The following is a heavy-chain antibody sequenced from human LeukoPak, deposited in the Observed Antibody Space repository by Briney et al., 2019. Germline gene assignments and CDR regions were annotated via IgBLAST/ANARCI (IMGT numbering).Heavy chain of an antibody. Sequence: GGSLRLSCAASEFTFSSFAMSWVRQAPGKGLEWVSRVSGSGGSTYYADSVKGRFSTSRDNSKNTLYLQMNSLRAEDTAVYYCARDSSGYGSFDYWGRGTLVTVSS. J-gene: IGHJ4*02. CDR3: ARDSSGYGSFDY. V-gene: IGHV3-23*01. D-gene: IGHD3-22*01. CDR2: VSGSGGST. CDR1: EFTFSSFA.